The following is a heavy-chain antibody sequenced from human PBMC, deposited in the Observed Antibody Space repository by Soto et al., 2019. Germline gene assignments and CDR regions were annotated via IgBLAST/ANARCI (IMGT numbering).Heavy chain of an antibody. D-gene: IGHD3-10*01. V-gene: IGHV1-69*19. CDR3: VREVQVHTPAFVY. CDR1: GGTFNTYA. CDR2: ISPMFGAA. J-gene: IGHJ4*02. Sequence: QVQLVQSGAEMKKPGSSVKVSCQSSGGTFNTYAMNWVRQAPGQGPEWMGDISPMFGAANYAPKFQGRVTITADESTGTSYMQLSSLTSEDTALSFCVREVQVHTPAFVYWGQGTLVTVSS.